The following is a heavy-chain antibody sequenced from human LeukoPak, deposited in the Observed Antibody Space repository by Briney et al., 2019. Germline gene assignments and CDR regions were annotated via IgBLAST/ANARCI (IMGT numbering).Heavy chain of an antibody. J-gene: IGHJ4*02. V-gene: IGHV3-23*01. Sequence: GGSLRLSCAASGFTFSSYAMSWVRQAPGKGLEWVSAISGSGGSTYYADSVKGRFTISRDNSKNTLYLQTNSLRAEDTAVYYCAKDRVPITMIVVVTYFDYWGQGTLVTVSS. CDR1: GFTFSSYA. D-gene: IGHD3-22*01. CDR3: AKDRVPITMIVVVTYFDY. CDR2: ISGSGGST.